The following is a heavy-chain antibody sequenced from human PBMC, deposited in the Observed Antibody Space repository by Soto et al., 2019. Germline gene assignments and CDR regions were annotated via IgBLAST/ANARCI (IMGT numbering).Heavy chain of an antibody. CDR1: GFTFSTYA. J-gene: IGHJ5*02. CDR2: ISGSGGAT. CDR3: AKAGRPDYDLWSENRFDP. Sequence: EVQLLESGGGLVQPGGSLRLSCAASGFTFSTYAMTWVRQAPGKGLEWVLSISGSGGATYYADSVEGRFTISRDDYKNTLFLQMDSLRADDTALYYCAKAGRPDYDLWSENRFDPWGQGTLVTVSS. V-gene: IGHV3-23*01. D-gene: IGHD3-3*01.